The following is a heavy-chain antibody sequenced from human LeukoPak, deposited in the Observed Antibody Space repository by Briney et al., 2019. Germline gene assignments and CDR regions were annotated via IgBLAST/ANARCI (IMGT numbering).Heavy chain of an antibody. CDR1: GYTFTSYY. CDR2: INPSGGST. Sequence: ASVKVSCKASGYTFTSYYMHWVRQAPGQGLEWMGIINPSGGSTGYAQKFQGRVTMTRDMSTSTVYMELSSLRSEDTAVYYCARVARCSSTSCYRFDYWGQGTLVTVSS. J-gene: IGHJ4*02. V-gene: IGHV1-46*01. CDR3: ARVARCSSTSCYRFDY. D-gene: IGHD2-2*02.